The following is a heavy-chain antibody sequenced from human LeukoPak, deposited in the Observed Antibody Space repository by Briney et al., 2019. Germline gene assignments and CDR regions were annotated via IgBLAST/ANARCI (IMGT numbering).Heavy chain of an antibody. CDR3: ARTRVGVAIDYFDY. CDR1: GFTFSSYS. J-gene: IGHJ4*02. D-gene: IGHD3-3*01. Sequence: GGSLRLSCAASGFTFSSYSMNWVRQAPGEGLECVSSISYSSGYIYYADSVKGRFTISRDNAKNSLYLQMNSLRAEDTAVFYCARTRVGVAIDYFDYWGQGTLVTVSS. V-gene: IGHV3-21*01. CDR2: ISYSSGYI.